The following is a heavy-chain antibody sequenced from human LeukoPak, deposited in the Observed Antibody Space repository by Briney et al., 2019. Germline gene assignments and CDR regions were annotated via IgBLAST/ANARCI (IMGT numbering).Heavy chain of an antibody. CDR2: INPNSGGT. CDR1: GYTFTGYY. CDR3: ASDLSDAFDI. V-gene: IGHV1-2*02. J-gene: IGHJ3*02. Sequence: ASVTVSCKASGYTFTGYYMHWVRQAPAQGLEWTGWINPNSGGTNYEHKFRGRVTITRDTSINTAYMGLSRLRSDDAAVYYCASDLSDAFDIWGGGPRVSVSS.